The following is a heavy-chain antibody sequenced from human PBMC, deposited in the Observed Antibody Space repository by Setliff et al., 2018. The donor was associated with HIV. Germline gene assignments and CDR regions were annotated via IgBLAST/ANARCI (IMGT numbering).Heavy chain of an antibody. V-gene: IGHV1-18*04. CDR3: SRSGVPPYYYYGMDV. Sequence: ASVKVSCKASGYTFRRFGITWVRQAPGQGLEWMGWISASNGDTNYSQKFQGRVTMTTDTSTTTAFMEVRSLKADDTGIYYCSRSGVPPYYYYGMDVWGQGTTVTVSS. CDR1: GYTFRRFG. D-gene: IGHD3-10*01. CDR2: ISASNGDT. J-gene: IGHJ6*02.